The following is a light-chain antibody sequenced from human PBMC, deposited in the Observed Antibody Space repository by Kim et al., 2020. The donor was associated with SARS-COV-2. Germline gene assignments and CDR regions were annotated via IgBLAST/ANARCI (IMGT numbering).Light chain of an antibody. J-gene: IGKJ1*01. V-gene: IGKV3-20*01. CDR3: QQYHSSPWT. CDR2: GVS. CDR1: QRLTTRY. Sequence: SPGESAPLSCRASQRLTTRYLAWYQQRPGQAPRLLIYGVSSRATDIPDRFSGSGSGTDFTLTISRLEPEDFAVYYCQQYHSSPWTFGRGTKVDIK.